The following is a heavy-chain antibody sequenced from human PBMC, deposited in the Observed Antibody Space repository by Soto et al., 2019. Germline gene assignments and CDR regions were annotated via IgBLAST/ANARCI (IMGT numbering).Heavy chain of an antibody. Sequence: EVQLVESGGGLVQPGGSLKVSCAASGFTFSDSTIHWVRQASGKGLEWVGRIRSEVYSYATVCAASVKDRFTISRDDSKNTAYLQMNSLKIEDTDVYYCSRCSGSYCMDVWGQGTTVTVSS. J-gene: IGHJ6*02. V-gene: IGHV3-73*02. CDR1: GFTFSDST. CDR2: IRSEVYSYAT. D-gene: IGHD3-10*02. CDR3: SRCSGSYCMDV.